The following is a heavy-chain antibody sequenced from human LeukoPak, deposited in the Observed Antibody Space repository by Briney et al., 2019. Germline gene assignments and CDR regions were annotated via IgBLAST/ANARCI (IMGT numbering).Heavy chain of an antibody. CDR2: IYYSGST. V-gene: IGHV4-39*01. D-gene: IGHD5-18*01. CDR3: ASDSGMDTLGGEFDY. J-gene: IGHJ4*02. Sequence: PSETLSPTCTVSGGSISSSSYYWGWIRQPPGKGLEWIGSIYYSGSTYYNPSLKSRVTISVDTSKNQFSLKLSSVTAADTAVYYCASDSGMDTLGGEFDYWGQGTLVTVSS. CDR1: GGSISSSSYY.